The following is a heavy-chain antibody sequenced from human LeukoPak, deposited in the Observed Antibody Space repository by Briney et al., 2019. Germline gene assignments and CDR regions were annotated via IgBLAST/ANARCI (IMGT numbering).Heavy chain of an antibody. CDR3: AKCGNSGCHLIDY. J-gene: IGHJ4*02. V-gene: IGHV3-23*01. Sequence: GGSLRLSCAASGFTFNTNAMSWVRQAPGKGLEWVSAISGRTGGTYYADSVKGRFTISRDNSKSTLYLQMDSQRAEDTAVYYCAKCGNSGCHLIDYWGQGTLVTVSS. CDR2: ISGRTGGT. CDR1: GFTFNTNA. D-gene: IGHD5-12*01.